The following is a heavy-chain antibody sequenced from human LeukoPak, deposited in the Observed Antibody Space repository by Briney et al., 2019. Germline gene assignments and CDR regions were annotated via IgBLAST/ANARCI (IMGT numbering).Heavy chain of an antibody. Sequence: GRSLRLSCAASGFTFSSCSMNWIRQAPGKGLEWVSYISSSSSSIYYADSVKGRFTISRDNAKNSLFLQMNSLRAEDTAVYYCAREGGSYSFDYWGQGTLVTVST. CDR2: ISSSSSSI. CDR3: AREGGSYSFDY. J-gene: IGHJ4*02. V-gene: IGHV3-48*01. CDR1: GFTFSSCS. D-gene: IGHD1-26*01.